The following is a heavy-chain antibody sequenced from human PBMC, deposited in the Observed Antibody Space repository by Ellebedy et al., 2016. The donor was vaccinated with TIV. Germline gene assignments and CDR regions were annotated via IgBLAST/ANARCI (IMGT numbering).Heavy chain of an antibody. CDR1: GYTFTNYY. CDR3: GRDRPPYYDTLIGYRHDWIGP. J-gene: IGHJ5*02. D-gene: IGHD3-9*01. V-gene: IGHV1-46*04. Sequence: ASVKVSCKASGYTFTNYYIYWVRQAPGQGLEWMGIINPSGGSTRYAQKLQGRVTMTWDTSTSTVHMELSGLTSDDTAVYYCGRDRPPYYDTLIGYRHDWIGPWGQGTLVTVSS. CDR2: INPSGGST.